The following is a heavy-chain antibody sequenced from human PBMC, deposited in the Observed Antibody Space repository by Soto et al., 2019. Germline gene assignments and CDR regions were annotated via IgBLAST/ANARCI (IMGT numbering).Heavy chain of an antibody. CDR1: GYTFTSYG. J-gene: IGHJ6*02. V-gene: IGHV1-18*01. D-gene: IGHD3-9*01. CDR3: AREGDYDILTGYYIIHYYYGMGV. Sequence: ASVKVSCKASGYTFTSYGISWVRQAPGQGLEWMGWFSAYNGNTNYAQKLQGGVTMTTDTSTSTAYMELRSLRSDDTAVYYCAREGDYDILTGYYIIHYYYGMGVWGQGTTVTVSS. CDR2: FSAYNGNT.